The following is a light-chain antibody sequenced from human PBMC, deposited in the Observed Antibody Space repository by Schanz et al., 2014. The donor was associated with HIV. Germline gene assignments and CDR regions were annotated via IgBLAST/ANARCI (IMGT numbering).Light chain of an antibody. J-gene: IGLJ3*02. CDR1: TGVVTSGHY. Sequence: QAVVTQEPSLTVSPGGTVTLTCGSSTGVVTSGHYPYWLQQKPGQAPRTLIYDTSNKHSWTPARFSGSLLGGKAALTLSGAQPEDEAEYYCLLYFGDSWLFGGGTKLTVL. V-gene: IGLV7-46*01. CDR3: LLYFGDSWL. CDR2: DTS.